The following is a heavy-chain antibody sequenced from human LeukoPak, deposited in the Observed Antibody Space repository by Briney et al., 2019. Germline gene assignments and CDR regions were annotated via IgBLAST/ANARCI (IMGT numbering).Heavy chain of an antibody. CDR1: GYTFTSYD. Sequence: ASVKVSCKASGYTFTSYDINWVRQATGQGLEWMGWMDPNSGNTGYAQKFQGRVTMTRNTSISTAYMELSSLRSEDTAVYYCAREGGGGQQLVYSSLYYYGMDVWGQGTTVTVSS. J-gene: IGHJ6*02. V-gene: IGHV1-8*01. CDR2: MDPNSGNT. D-gene: IGHD6-13*01. CDR3: AREGGGGQQLVYSSLYYYGMDV.